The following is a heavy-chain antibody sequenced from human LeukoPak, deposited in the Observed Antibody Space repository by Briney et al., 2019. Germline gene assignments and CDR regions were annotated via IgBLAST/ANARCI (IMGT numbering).Heavy chain of an antibody. CDR3: AKDTARGYTYGPDY. V-gene: IGHV3-23*01. CDR1: GFSFSNYA. D-gene: IGHD5-18*01. J-gene: IGHJ4*02. Sequence: GNSLRLSCAASGFSFSNYAMSWVRQAPGKGLEWVSGISGSGGSTYYADSVKGRFTISRDNSKNTVFLQMNSLRAEDTAVYYCAKDTARGYTYGPDYWGQGTLVTVSS. CDR2: ISGSGGST.